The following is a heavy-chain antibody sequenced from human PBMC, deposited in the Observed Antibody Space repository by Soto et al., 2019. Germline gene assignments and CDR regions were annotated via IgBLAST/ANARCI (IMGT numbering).Heavy chain of an antibody. Sequence: XXTLSLPFTVSGGPISTSGYFWGFIRQFPGTGLEWIGSFIYTGNTYYNPSLGGRATMSVDTSQNRFSLQLTSVIAADTAVYYCVREWVAGNPGGVWGQGTLVTVSS. CDR1: GGPISTSGYF. D-gene: IGHD6-13*01. V-gene: IGHV4-39*02. CDR3: VREWVAGNPGGV. J-gene: IGHJ4*02. CDR2: FIYTGNT.